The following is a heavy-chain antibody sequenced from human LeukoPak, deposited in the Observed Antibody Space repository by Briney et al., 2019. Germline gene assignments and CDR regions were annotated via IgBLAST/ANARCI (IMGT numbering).Heavy chain of an antibody. V-gene: IGHV4-59*08. D-gene: IGHD6-19*01. Sequence: KTSETLSLTCTVSGGSISSYYWNWIRQPPGKRLELIGYFFYSGNTNYNPSLKSRVTISGDTSKNQFSLKLSSVTAADTAVYYCARSVAVAAWFDPWGQGTLVTVSS. J-gene: IGHJ5*02. CDR3: ARSVAVAAWFDP. CDR1: GGSISSYY. CDR2: FFYSGNT.